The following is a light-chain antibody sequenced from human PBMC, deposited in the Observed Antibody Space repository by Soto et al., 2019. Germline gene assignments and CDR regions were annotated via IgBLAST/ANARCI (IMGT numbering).Light chain of an antibody. CDR2: DAA. J-gene: IGKJ1*01. Sequence: DIVMTQSPVTLSLSPGDRATLSCRASQSISNNLAWYQQKPGQAPRLLIYDAAIRATGIPARFSASGSGTEFTLTISSLQSEDFAVYYCQQYTNRPPWTFGQGTKVDIK. CDR3: QQYTNRPPWT. CDR1: QSISNN. V-gene: IGKV3-15*01.